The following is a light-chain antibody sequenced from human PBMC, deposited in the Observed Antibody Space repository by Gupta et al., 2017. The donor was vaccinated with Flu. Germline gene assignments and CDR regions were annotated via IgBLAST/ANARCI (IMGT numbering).Light chain of an antibody. CDR3: YVWDRPSDNLV. V-gene: IGLV3-21*04. Sequence: GATASEICGGSYIGSRCVHWSEQQPGQDPVRCICYDSDRPSGVPDRFSGSNAGTTKTGIISMAEDGDEDDDYYYVWDRPSDNLVFGGGTKLTVL. CDR2: YDS. J-gene: IGLJ3*02. CDR1: YIGSRC.